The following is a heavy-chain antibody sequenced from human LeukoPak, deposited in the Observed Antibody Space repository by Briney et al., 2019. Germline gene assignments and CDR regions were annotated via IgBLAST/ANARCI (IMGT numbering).Heavy chain of an antibody. CDR1: GGSTSSGAYY. CDR2: IYYSGST. J-gene: IGHJ4*02. CDR3: ARLTAWTTTNFDF. V-gene: IGHV4-61*08. D-gene: IGHD1-26*01. Sequence: SQTLSLTCTVSGGSTSSGAYYWSWIRQPPGKGLEWIGYIYYSGSTNYNPSLKSRVTISVDTSKNQFSLKLSSVTAADTAVYYCARLTAWTTTNFDFWGQGTLVTVSS.